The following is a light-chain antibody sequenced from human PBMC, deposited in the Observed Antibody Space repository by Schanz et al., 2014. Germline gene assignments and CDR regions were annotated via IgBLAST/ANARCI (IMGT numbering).Light chain of an antibody. CDR1: QTVSSSY. CDR3: HQYHDWPPWT. Sequence: EIVLTQSPGTLSLSPGERATLSCRASQTVSSSYLAWYQQKPGQAPRLLIYGASSRASGIPDRFGGSGSGTDFTLTITRLEPEDFAVYYCHQYHDWPPWTFGQGTKVEVK. V-gene: IGKV3-20*01. CDR2: GAS. J-gene: IGKJ1*01.